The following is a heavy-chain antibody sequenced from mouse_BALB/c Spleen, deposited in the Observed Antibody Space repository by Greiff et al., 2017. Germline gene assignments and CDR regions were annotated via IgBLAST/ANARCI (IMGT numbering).Heavy chain of an antibody. D-gene: IGHD1-1*01. CDR3: ARSGSSYGAMDY. Sequence: EVQGVESGGGLVQPGGSRKLSCAASGFTFSSFGMHWVRQAPEKGLEWVAYISSGSSTIYYADTVKGRFTISRDNPKNTLFLQMTSLRSEDTAMYYCARSGSSYGAMDYWGQGTSVTVSS. CDR2: ISSGSSTI. J-gene: IGHJ4*01. CDR1: GFTFSSFG. V-gene: IGHV5-17*02.